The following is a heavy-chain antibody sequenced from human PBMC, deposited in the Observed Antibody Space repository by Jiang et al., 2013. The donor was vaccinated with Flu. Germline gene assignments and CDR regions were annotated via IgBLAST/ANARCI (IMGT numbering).Heavy chain of an antibody. D-gene: IGHD6-19*01. J-gene: IGHJ6*01. V-gene: IGHV4-39*07. CDR3: ARPSSDYYYYAMDI. CDR2: IYYTGST. Sequence: PGLVKPSETLSLTCTVSGGSIGSSSYYWGWIRQPPGKGLEWIGSIYYTGSTDYNPSLKSRVTISTDTSKNQFFLKLNSVTAADTAVYYCARPSSDYYYYAMDIWGPRDHGHRLL. CDR1: GGSIGSSSYY.